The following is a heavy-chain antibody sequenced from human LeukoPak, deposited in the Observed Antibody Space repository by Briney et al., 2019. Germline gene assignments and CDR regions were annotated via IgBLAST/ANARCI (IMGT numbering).Heavy chain of an antibody. V-gene: IGHV3-23*01. CDR3: ARYYDFWGGFDY. CDR2: ISGSGDIT. D-gene: IGHD3-3*01. CDR1: GFTFSAYV. Sequence: GSLRLSCAASGFTFSAYVMSWVRQAPGKGLEWVSSISGSGDITYYADSVKGRFTISRDNAKNSLYLQMNSLRAEDTAVYYCARYYDFWGGFDYWGQGTLVTVSS. J-gene: IGHJ4*02.